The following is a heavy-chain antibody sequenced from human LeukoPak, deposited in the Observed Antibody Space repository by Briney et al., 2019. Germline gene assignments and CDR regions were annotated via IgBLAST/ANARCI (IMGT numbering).Heavy chain of an antibody. CDR2: IYSSGSI. J-gene: IGHJ5*02. Sequence: PSQTLSLTCTVSGGSISSGGYYWSWIRQPPGKGLEWIGYIYSSGSINYNPSLKSRVTISVDTSKNQFSLKLSSVTAADTAVYYCARAGAPSYGYLFWFDPWGQGTLVTVSS. CDR1: GGSISSGGYY. V-gene: IGHV4-61*08. D-gene: IGHD5-18*01. CDR3: ARAGAPSYGYLFWFDP.